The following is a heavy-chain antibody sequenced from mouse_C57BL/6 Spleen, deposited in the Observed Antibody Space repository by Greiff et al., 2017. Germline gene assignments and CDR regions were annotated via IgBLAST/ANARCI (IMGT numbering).Heavy chain of an antibody. CDR1: GYSITSGYY. Sequence: EVQLVESGPGLVKPSQSLSLTCSVTGYSITSGYYWNWIRQFPGNKLEWMGYISYDGSNNYNPSLKNRISITRDTSKNQFFLKLNSVTTEDTATYYCARDRYSSGYPVYFYYWGQGTTLTVSS. D-gene: IGHD3-2*02. CDR3: ARDRYSSGYPVYFYY. CDR2: ISYDGSN. V-gene: IGHV3-6*01. J-gene: IGHJ2*01.